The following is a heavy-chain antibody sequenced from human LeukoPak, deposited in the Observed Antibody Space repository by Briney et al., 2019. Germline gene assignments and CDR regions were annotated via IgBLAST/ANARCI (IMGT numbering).Heavy chain of an antibody. CDR1: GFTFSSYG. D-gene: IGHD3-10*01. CDR3: ARELRVVRGVSFDY. J-gene: IGHJ4*02. CDR2: ISYDGSDK. V-gene: IGHV3-30*03. Sequence: GGSLRLSCAASGFTFSSYGMHWVRQAPGKGLEWVAVISYDGSDKYYADSVKGRFTISRDNSKNTLYLQMNSLRVEDTAVYYCARELRVVRGVSFDYWGQGTLVTVSS.